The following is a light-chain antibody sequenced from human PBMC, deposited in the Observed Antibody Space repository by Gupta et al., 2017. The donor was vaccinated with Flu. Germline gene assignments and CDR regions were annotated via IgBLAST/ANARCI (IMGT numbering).Light chain of an antibody. CDR1: MYYIGIIY. CDR3: ATWDDSLRAVV. CDR2: KSN. Sequence: VIFACSGGMYYIGIIYVCGYLLLLGVALRLIIYKSNQRPSVVPDRFSGTKSDTSASLAIRGLRAEGEAVYYCATWDDSLRAVVFGGGTKRTVL. J-gene: IGLJ2*01. V-gene: IGLV1-47*01.